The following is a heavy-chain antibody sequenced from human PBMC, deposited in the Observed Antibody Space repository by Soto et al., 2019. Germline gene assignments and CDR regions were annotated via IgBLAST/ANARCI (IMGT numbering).Heavy chain of an antibody. CDR3: AKSGSGWYYFDY. V-gene: IGHV3-23*01. Sequence: LRLSCAASGFTFSSYAMSWVRQAPGKGLEWVSTITGSGDSTFYADSVKGRFTISRDNSKNTLYLHMNSLRAEDTAVYYCAKSGSGWYYFDYWGQGTLVTVSS. D-gene: IGHD6-19*01. CDR1: GFTFSSYA. J-gene: IGHJ4*02. CDR2: ITGSGDST.